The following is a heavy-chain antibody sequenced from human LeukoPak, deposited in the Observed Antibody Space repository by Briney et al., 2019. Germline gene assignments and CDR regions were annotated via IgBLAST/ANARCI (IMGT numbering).Heavy chain of an antibody. D-gene: IGHD3-16*01. CDR3: ARDQGGVGY. CDR1: GITFSSYS. J-gene: IGHJ4*02. V-gene: IGHV3-48*01. CDR2: ISSFSGTI. Sequence: GGSLRLSCVASGITFSSYSMNWVRQAPGKGLEWGSYISSFSGTINYTDSVKGRFTISRDNAKNSLYLQMNSLRAEDTAVYYCARDQGGVGYWGQGTLVTVSS.